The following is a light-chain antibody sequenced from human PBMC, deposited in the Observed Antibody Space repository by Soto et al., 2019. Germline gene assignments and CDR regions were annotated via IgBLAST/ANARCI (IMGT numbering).Light chain of an antibody. Sequence: EIVLTQSPATLSLSPGERATLSCRASQSVSTYLAWYQQKPGQAPRLLIYDASNRATGIPARFSGSGSGTDFTLTISSLELEYFAFYYCQQRGNWPPITFGQGTRLEIK. CDR2: DAS. V-gene: IGKV3-11*01. J-gene: IGKJ5*01. CDR1: QSVSTY. CDR3: QQRGNWPPIT.